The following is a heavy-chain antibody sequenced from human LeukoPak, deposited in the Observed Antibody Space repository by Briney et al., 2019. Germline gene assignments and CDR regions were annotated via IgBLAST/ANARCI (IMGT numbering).Heavy chain of an antibody. CDR2: ISRDGGTT. D-gene: IGHD6-19*01. CDR3: ARDRSPGWFDP. J-gene: IGHJ5*02. V-gene: IGHV3-74*01. CDR1: GFSLSSSW. Sequence: GGSLRLSCAASGFSLSSSWMHWVRQAPGKGLVWVSRISRDGGTTAYADFVEGRFTISRDNAKNALYLQMNSLRAEDTAVYYCARDRSPGWFDPWGQGTLVTVSS.